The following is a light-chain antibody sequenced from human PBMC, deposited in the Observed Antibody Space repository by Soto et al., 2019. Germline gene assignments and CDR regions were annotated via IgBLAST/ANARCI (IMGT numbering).Light chain of an antibody. CDR3: SSYTSSSTYV. Sequence: QSALNQPPSVSGSPGQSVTISFTGTSSDVGSYNRVSWYQQPPGTAPKLMIYEVSNRPSGVPDRFSGSKSGNTASLTISGLQAEDEADYYCSSYTSSSTYVFGTGTKVTV. V-gene: IGLV2-18*02. CDR2: EVS. CDR1: SSDVGSYNR. J-gene: IGLJ1*01.